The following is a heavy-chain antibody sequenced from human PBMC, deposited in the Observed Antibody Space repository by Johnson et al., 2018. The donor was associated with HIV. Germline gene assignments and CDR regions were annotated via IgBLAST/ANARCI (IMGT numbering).Heavy chain of an antibody. V-gene: IGHV3-74*02. D-gene: IGHD5-24*01. CDR1: GFTFSSYW. J-gene: IGHJ3*02. Sequence: MQLVESGGGLVQPGGSLRLSCAASGFTFSSYWMHWVRQAPGKGLVWVSRINSDGSSTSYADSVKCRFTISRDNAKNTLYLQMNSLRAEDTAVYYCAFPTGATTAFDIWGQGTMVTVSS. CDR2: INSDGSST. CDR3: AFPTGATTAFDI.